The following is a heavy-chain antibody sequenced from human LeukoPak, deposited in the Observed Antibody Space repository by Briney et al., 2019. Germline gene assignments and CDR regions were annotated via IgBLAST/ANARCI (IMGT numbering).Heavy chain of an antibody. V-gene: IGHV3-9*01. Sequence: GGSLRLSCAASGFTFDDYAMHWVRQAPGKGLEWVSGISWNRGSIGYADSVKGRFTISRDNAKNSLYLQMNSLRAEDTALYYCAKGGYGGSSLSGLRLYYFDYWGQGTLVTVSS. J-gene: IGHJ4*02. D-gene: IGHD4-23*01. CDR2: ISWNRGSI. CDR3: AKGGYGGSSLSGLRLYYFDY. CDR1: GFTFDDYA.